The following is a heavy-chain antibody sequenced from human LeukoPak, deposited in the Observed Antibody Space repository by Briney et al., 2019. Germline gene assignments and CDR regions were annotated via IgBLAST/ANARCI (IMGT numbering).Heavy chain of an antibody. CDR3: AKNHEYQLLRSYSYHYYGMDV. CDR2: ISGSGGST. D-gene: IGHD2-2*01. J-gene: IGHJ6*02. V-gene: IGHV3-23*01. CDR1: GFTFSSYA. Sequence: GGSLRLSCAASGFTFSSYAMSWVRQAPGKGLEWVSAISGSGGSTYYADSVKGRFTISRDNSKNTLYLQMNSLRAEDTAVYYCAKNHEYQLLRSYSYHYYGMDVWGRGTTVTVSS.